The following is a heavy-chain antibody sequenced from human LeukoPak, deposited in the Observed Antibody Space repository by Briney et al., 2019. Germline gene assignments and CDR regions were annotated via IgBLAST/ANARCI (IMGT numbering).Heavy chain of an antibody. J-gene: IGHJ6*02. CDR1: GYTFTDYA. Sequence: ASVKVSCKPSGYTFTDYAINWVRQAPGQGLEYMGWVNTNTGNPTYAQGFTGRFVFSSDTSVSTAYLQISSLRSEDTAVYYCARVRRESTMDVWGQGTTVTVSS. V-gene: IGHV7-4-1*02. D-gene: IGHD3-10*01. CDR3: ARVRRESTMDV. CDR2: VNTNTGNP.